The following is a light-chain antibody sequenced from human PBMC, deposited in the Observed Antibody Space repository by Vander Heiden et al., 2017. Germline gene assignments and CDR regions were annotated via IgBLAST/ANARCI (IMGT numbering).Light chain of an antibody. CDR1: SGFNVGTYR. J-gene: IGLJ3*02. V-gene: IGLV5-45*03. Sequence: QAVLTQPSSLSASPGASASLTCTLRSGFNVGTYRIYWYQQKAGSPPQYLRRYKSDSDKQQGSGVPSRFSGSKDASANAGILLISGRQSEDEADYYCMIWHNSAWVFGGGTKLTVL. CDR2: YKSDSDK. CDR3: MIWHNSAWV.